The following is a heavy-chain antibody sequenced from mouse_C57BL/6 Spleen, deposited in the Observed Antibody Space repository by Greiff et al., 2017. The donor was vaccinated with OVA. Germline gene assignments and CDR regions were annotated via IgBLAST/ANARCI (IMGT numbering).Heavy chain of an antibody. V-gene: IGHV1-50*01. J-gene: IGHJ3*01. D-gene: IGHD1-1*01. CDR3: ARGNYGSSYFAY. CDR1: GYTFTSYW. Sequence: QVQLQQPGAELVKPGASVKLSCKASGYTFTSYWMQWVKQRPGQGLEWIGEIDPSDSYTNYNQKFKGKATLTVDTSSSTAYLQLSSLTSEDSAVYDCARGNYGSSYFAYWGQGTLVTVSA. CDR2: IDPSDSYT.